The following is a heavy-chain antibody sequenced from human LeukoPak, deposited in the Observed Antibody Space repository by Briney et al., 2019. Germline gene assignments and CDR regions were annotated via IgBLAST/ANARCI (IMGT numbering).Heavy chain of an antibody. CDR3: AKDGRRDGYNYDY. Sequence: GRSLRLSCAASGFTFSSYGMHWVRQAPGKGLEWVAVISYDGSNKYYADSVKGRFTISRDNSKNTLYLQMNSLRAEDTAVYYYAKDGRRDGYNYDYWGQGTLVTVSS. V-gene: IGHV3-30*18. J-gene: IGHJ4*02. CDR2: ISYDGSNK. CDR1: GFTFSSYG. D-gene: IGHD5-24*01.